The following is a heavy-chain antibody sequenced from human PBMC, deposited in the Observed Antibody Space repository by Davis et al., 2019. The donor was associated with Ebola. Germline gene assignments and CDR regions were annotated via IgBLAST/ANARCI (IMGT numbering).Heavy chain of an antibody. Sequence: GGSLRLSCAASGFTVSTNFMSWVRQAPGKGLEWVSSISSSSSYIYYADSVRGRFTISRDNAKNSLYLQMNSLRAEDTAVYYCARDDVSYYDSSGYFYWGQGTLVTVSS. J-gene: IGHJ4*02. CDR1: GFTVSTNF. CDR2: ISSSSSYI. V-gene: IGHV3-21*01. CDR3: ARDDVSYYDSSGYFY. D-gene: IGHD3-22*01.